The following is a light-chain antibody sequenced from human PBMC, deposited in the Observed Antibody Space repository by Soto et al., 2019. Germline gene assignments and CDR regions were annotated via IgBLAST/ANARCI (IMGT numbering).Light chain of an antibody. CDR2: TTS. Sequence: DIQMTQSPSSVSASVGDRVTITCRASQAINSYLAWYQQKPGKAPNLLIYTTSSLQSGVPSRFSGSGSGTDFNLTISSLEPEDFATYYCQQGNRFPLTFGGGTKVEIK. J-gene: IGKJ4*01. V-gene: IGKV1-12*01. CDR3: QQGNRFPLT. CDR1: QAINSY.